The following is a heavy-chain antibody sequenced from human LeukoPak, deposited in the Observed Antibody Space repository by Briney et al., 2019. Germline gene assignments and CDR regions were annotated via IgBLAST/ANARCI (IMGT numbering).Heavy chain of an antibody. CDR3: ATDRGWRTSGYYLYYFEY. V-gene: IGHV3-7*01. Sequence: GGSLRLSCAASGFIFTNYFMSWVRQAPGEGLEWVASIKHDGSEKYYVDSVRGRFTISRDNTMNSLYLQMSSLRAEDTAVYYCATDRGWRTSGYYLYYFEYWGQGTLVAYSS. J-gene: IGHJ4*02. CDR2: IKHDGSEK. CDR1: GFIFTNYF. D-gene: IGHD3-3*01.